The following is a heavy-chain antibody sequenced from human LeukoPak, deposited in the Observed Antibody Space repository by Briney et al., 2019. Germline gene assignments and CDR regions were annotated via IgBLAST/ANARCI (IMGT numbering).Heavy chain of an antibody. J-gene: IGHJ4*02. V-gene: IGHV3-7*01. CDR1: GFTFSAYW. D-gene: IGHD5-12*01. CDR2: IKEDGSKK. CDR3: ARLTLSANDWCYDY. Sequence: PGGSLRLSCAASGFTFSAYWMRWVRQAPGKGLEWVASIKEDGSKKYYLDSVKGRFTTSRDNAKTSLYLQMNSLRAEDTAVYYCARLTLSANDWCYDYWGQGTLVTVSS.